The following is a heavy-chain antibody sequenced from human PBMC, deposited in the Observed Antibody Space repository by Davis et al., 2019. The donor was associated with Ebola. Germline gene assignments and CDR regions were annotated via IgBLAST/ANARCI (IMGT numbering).Heavy chain of an antibody. CDR2: INPNSGGT. Sequence: ASVKVSCKASGYTFTGYYMHWVRQAPGQGLEWMGWINPNSGGTNYAQKFQGRVTMTRDTSISTAYMELSRLRSDDTAVYYCARGMGRNTAFVGYRYWGQGTLVTVSS. V-gene: IGHV1-2*02. D-gene: IGHD1-14*01. CDR3: ARGMGRNTAFVGYRY. CDR1: GYTFTGYY. J-gene: IGHJ4*02.